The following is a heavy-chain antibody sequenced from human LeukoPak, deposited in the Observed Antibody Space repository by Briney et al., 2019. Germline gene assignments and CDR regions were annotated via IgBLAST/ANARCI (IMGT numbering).Heavy chain of an antibody. J-gene: IGHJ4*02. CDR2: VSGSGSTT. V-gene: IGHV3-23*01. CDR1: GFTFSTYG. D-gene: IGHD4-23*01. CDR3: AKSLDYGGNRARLDF. Sequence: GGSLXLSCAASGFTFSTYGMNWVRQAPGKGLEWVSAVSGSGSTTYYARSVKGRFTVSRDNSKNTVYVQMNRLRGDDTAVYYCAKSLDYGGNRARLDFWGQGTLVTVSS.